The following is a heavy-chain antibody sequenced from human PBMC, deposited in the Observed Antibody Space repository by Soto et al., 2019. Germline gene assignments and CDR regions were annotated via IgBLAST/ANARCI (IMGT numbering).Heavy chain of an antibody. Sequence: ASLKVSCKASGYTFTGYYVHWVRQAPGQGLEWMGWINPNSGGTNYAQKFQGRVTMTRDTSISTAYMELSRLRSDDTAVYYCAREGAMPDAFDIWGQGTMVTVSS. J-gene: IGHJ3*02. D-gene: IGHD2-2*01. CDR2: INPNSGGT. V-gene: IGHV1-2*02. CDR1: GYTFTGYY. CDR3: AREGAMPDAFDI.